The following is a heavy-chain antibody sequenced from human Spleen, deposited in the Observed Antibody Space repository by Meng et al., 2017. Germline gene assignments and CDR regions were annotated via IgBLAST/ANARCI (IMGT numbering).Heavy chain of an antibody. J-gene: IGHJ4*02. CDR2: TTSNTDYI. V-gene: IGHV3-21*01. D-gene: IGHD2-15*01. CDR3: AREGRGYCSGGSCYSGDY. CDR1: GFTLSSYS. Sequence: GESLKISCVASGFTLSSYSMNWVRQAPGKGLEWVSSTTSNTDYIYYADSVKGRFTVSRDNAKNSLYLQMNSLRAEDTAVYYCAREGRGYCSGGSCYSGDYWGQGTLVTVSS.